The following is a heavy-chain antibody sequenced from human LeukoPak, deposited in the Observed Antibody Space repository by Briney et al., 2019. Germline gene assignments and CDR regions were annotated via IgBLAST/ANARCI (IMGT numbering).Heavy chain of an antibody. Sequence: GESLKISCKGSGYTFTTHWIGWVRQMPGKGLEWMGIIYPGDSDTRYSPSFEGQVTISADKSISTAYMELSRLRSDDTAVYYCAASSWSWFDPWGQGTLVTVSS. CDR2: IYPGDSDT. D-gene: IGHD6-13*01. CDR1: GYTFTTHW. J-gene: IGHJ5*02. CDR3: AASSWSWFDP. V-gene: IGHV5-51*01.